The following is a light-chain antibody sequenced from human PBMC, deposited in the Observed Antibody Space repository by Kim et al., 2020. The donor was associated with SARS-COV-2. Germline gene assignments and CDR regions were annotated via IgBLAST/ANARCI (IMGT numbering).Light chain of an antibody. Sequence: GKTVTISCTGSSGSIASNYVQWYQQRPGSAPTTVIYEDNQRPSGVPDRFSGSIDSSSNSASLTISGLKTEDEADYYCQSYDSSNYVFGTWTKVTVL. CDR3: QSYDSSNYV. CDR1: SGSIASNY. CDR2: EDN. V-gene: IGLV6-57*02. J-gene: IGLJ1*01.